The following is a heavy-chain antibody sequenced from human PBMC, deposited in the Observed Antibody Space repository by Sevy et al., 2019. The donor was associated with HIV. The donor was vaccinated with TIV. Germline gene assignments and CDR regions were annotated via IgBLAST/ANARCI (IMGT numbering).Heavy chain of an antibody. Sequence: GGSLRLSCAASGFIFSSYGMNWVRQDPGKGLEWISYISSSSSTIYYADSVKGRFTISRDNAKNSLYLQMNSLSAEDTAVYYCARDLSSGCSGVGDYWGQGTLVTVSS. CDR2: ISSSSSTI. J-gene: IGHJ4*02. V-gene: IGHV3-48*01. D-gene: IGHD6-19*01. CDR3: ARDLSSGCSGVGDY. CDR1: GFIFSSYG.